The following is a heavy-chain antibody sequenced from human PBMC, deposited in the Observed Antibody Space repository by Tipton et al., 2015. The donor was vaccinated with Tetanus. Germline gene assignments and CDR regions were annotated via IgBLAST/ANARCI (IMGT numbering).Heavy chain of an antibody. CDR3: ARDNDVSAAIRYFDL. Sequence: TLSLTCTVSGDSVSRNYWSWIRQSPRKGLEWIGDTDSSGKSNSNPSLKSRLVISVDTSKSQFSLRLSSVTAADTALYYCARDNDVSAAIRYFDLWGRGTLVTVSS. V-gene: IGHV4-59*02. CDR1: GDSVSRNY. J-gene: IGHJ2*01. D-gene: IGHD5-18*01. CDR2: TDSSGKS.